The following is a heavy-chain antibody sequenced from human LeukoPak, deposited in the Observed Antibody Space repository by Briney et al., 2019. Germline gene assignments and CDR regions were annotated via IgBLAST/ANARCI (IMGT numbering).Heavy chain of an antibody. J-gene: IGHJ4*02. D-gene: IGHD6-13*01. CDR1: GFTFSSYS. V-gene: IGHV3-48*04. Sequence: GGSLRLSCAASGFTFSSYSMNWVRQAPGKGLEWVSYISSSSSTIYYADSVKGRFTISRDNAKNSLYLQMNSLRAEDTAVYYCARDSGYSSGWYGGYYFDYWGQGTLVTVSS. CDR2: ISSSSSTI. CDR3: ARDSGYSSGWYGGYYFDY.